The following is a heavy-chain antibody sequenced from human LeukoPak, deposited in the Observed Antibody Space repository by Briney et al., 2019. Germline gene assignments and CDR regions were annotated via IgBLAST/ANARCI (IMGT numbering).Heavy chain of an antibody. V-gene: IGHV3-23*01. Sequence: GGSLRLSCAASGFTSSSYAMSWVRQAPGKGLEWVSAISGRGGSTYYADSVKGRFTISRDNSKNTLYLQMNSLRAEDTAVYYCAKLDSRYSSGWYDYWGQGTLVTVSS. CDR3: AKLDSRYSSGWYDY. D-gene: IGHD6-19*01. J-gene: IGHJ4*02. CDR1: GFTSSSYA. CDR2: ISGRGGST.